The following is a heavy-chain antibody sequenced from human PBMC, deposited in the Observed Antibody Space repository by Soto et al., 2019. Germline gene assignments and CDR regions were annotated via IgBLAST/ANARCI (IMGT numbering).Heavy chain of an antibody. Sequence: GGSLRLSCAASGFTFNSYAMSWVRQAPGKGLEWVSTIIGSGGSTYYADSVKGRFSVSRDNSKNTLCLQMDSLRAEDTAVYYCTRAGNYRFDYWGQGTLVTVSS. CDR1: GFTFNSYA. V-gene: IGHV3-23*01. D-gene: IGHD1-7*01. CDR3: TRAGNYRFDY. J-gene: IGHJ4*02. CDR2: IIGSGGST.